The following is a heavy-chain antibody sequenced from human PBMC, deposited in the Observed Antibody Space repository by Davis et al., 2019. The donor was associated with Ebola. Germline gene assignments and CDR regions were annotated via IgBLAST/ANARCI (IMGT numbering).Heavy chain of an antibody. CDR3: ARPLWFGELLYHDAFDI. Sequence: GESLKISCAASGFTFSNYWMHWVRQAPGKGLEWVSSISSSSSYIYYADSVKGRFTISRDNAKNSLYLQMNSLRAEDTAVYYCARPLWFGELLYHDAFDIWGQGTMVTVSS. V-gene: IGHV3-21*01. CDR2: ISSSSSYI. CDR1: GFTFSNYW. J-gene: IGHJ3*02. D-gene: IGHD3-10*01.